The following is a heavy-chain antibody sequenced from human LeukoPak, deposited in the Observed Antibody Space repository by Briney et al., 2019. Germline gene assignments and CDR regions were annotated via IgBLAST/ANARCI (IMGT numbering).Heavy chain of an antibody. V-gene: IGHV7-4-1*02. J-gene: IGHJ5*02. CDR3: ARAGSSGWYLKSDNWFDP. CDR2: INTNTGNP. CDR1: GYTFTSYA. D-gene: IGHD6-19*01. Sequence: ASVTVSCKASGYTFTSYAMNWVRQAPGQGLEWMGWINTNTGNPTYAQGFTGRFVFSLDTSVSTAYLQISSLKAEDAAVYYCARAGSSGWYLKSDNWFDPWGQGTLVTVSS.